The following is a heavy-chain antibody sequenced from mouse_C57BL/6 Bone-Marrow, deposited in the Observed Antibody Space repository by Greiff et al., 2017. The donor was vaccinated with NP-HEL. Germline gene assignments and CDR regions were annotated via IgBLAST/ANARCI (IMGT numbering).Heavy chain of an antibody. CDR2: ISSGSSTI. Sequence: DVQLQESGGGLVKPGGSLKLSCAASGFTFSDYGMHWVRQAPEKGLEWVAYISSGSSTIYYADTVKGRFTISRDNAKNTLFLQMTSLRSEDTAMYYCAREGFCYYGSSPAWFAYWGQGTLVTVSA. CDR1: GFTFSDYG. CDR3: AREGFCYYGSSPAWFAY. J-gene: IGHJ3*01. D-gene: IGHD1-1*01. V-gene: IGHV5-17*01.